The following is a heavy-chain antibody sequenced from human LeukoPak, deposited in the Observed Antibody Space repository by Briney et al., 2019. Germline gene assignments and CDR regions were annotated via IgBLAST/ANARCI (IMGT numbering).Heavy chain of an antibody. D-gene: IGHD5-18*01. CDR1: GFTFSSYS. CDR2: ISSSSSYI. J-gene: IGHJ5*02. Sequence: GGSLRLSCAASGFTFSSYSMNWVRQAPGKGLEWVSSISSSSSYIYYADSVKGRFTISRDNAKNSLYLQMNSLRAEDTAVYYCAREGYSYGIDNWFDPWGQGTLVTVSS. CDR3: AREGYSYGIDNWFDP. V-gene: IGHV3-21*01.